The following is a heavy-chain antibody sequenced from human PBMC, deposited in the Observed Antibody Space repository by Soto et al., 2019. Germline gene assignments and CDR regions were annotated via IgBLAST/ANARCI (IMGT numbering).Heavy chain of an antibody. CDR2: ISGSGGST. CDR1: GFTFSSYA. V-gene: IGHV3-23*01. J-gene: IGHJ6*02. D-gene: IGHD3-3*01. CDR3: AKEFVPSGTYYYYGMDV. Sequence: EVQLLESGGGLVQPGGSLRLSCAASGFTFSSYAMSWVRQAPGKGLEWVSAISGSGGSTYYADSVKGRFTISRDNSKNTLDLQMNSLRAEDTAVYYCAKEFVPSGTYYYYGMDVWGQGTTVTVSS.